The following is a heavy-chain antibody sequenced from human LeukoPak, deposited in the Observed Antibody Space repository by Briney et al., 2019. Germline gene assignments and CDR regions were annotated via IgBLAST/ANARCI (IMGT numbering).Heavy chain of an antibody. V-gene: IGHV3-23*01. Sequence: PGGSLRLSCAASGFTFSSYGMSWVRQAPGKGLEWVSAISGSGGSTYYADSVKGRFTISRDNSKNTLYLQMNSLRAEDTAVYYCAKDKWFGELLFDYWGQGTLVTVSS. CDR2: ISGSGGST. CDR1: GFTFSSYG. D-gene: IGHD3-10*01. J-gene: IGHJ4*02. CDR3: AKDKWFGELLFDY.